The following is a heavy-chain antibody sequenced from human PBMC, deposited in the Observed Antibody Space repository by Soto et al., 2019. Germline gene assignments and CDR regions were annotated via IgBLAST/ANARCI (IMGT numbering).Heavy chain of an antibody. V-gene: IGHV1-3*01. Sequence: ASVKVSCKASGYTFTSYAMHWVRQAPGQRLEWMGWINAGNGNTKYSQKFQGRVTITRDTSASTAYMELSSLRSEDTAVYYCARGAPPTGKTGPYYYGMDVWGQGTRVTVSS. D-gene: IGHD1-1*01. CDR1: GYTFTSYA. J-gene: IGHJ6*02. CDR3: ARGAPPTGKTGPYYYGMDV. CDR2: INAGNGNT.